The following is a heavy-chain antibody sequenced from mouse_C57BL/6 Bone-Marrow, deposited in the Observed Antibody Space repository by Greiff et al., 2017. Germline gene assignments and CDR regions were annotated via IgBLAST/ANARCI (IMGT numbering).Heavy chain of an antibody. CDR3: ARASDGYYYAMDD. Sequence: QVQLQQPGAELVKPGASVTMSCKASGYTFTSYWLTWVKQRPGQGLEWIGDIYPGSGSTNYNEKFKSKATLAVDTSSSTAYMQLSSLTSEDSAVYYCARASDGYYYAMDDWGQGTSVTVAS. D-gene: IGHD2-3*01. J-gene: IGHJ4*01. V-gene: IGHV1-55*01. CDR1: GYTFTSYW. CDR2: IYPGSGST.